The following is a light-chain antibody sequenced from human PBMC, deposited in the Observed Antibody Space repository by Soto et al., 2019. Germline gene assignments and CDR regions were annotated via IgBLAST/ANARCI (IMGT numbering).Light chain of an antibody. CDR3: QQYNLWPPWT. J-gene: IGKJ1*01. CDR1: QNVRSN. V-gene: IGKV3-15*01. Sequence: EIVLTQSPATLSVSPGERVTLSCRASQNVRSNLAWYQQQPGQAPRLLMYGASTRATGIPARFSGSGSGTEFTFTISSLQSEDFAVYYCQQYNLWPPWTFGQGTKVEI. CDR2: GAS.